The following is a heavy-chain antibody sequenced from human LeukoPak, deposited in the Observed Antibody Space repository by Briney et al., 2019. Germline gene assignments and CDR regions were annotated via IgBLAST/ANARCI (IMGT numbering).Heavy chain of an antibody. CDR2: IIPIFTSP. Sequence: ASVKVSCKASGGTFSNFGINWVRLAPGQGLEWMGGIIPIFTSPNYAQKFQGRVTITADESTSTAYMELSSLRAEDTAVYYCARGAVMVTLATHFDYWGQGTLVTVSS. J-gene: IGHJ4*02. CDR3: ARGAVMVTLATHFDY. CDR1: GGTFSNFG. V-gene: IGHV1-69*13. D-gene: IGHD5-18*01.